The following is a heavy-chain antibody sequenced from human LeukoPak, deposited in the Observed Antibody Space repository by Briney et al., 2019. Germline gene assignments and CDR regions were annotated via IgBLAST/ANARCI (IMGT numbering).Heavy chain of an antibody. CDR1: GLTFSTHW. Sequence: GGSLRLSCAASGLTFSTHWMSWVRQAPGKGLEWVANIKQDGSEKYYVDSVKGRFTISRDNAKNSLYLQMNSLRAEDTAVYYCARDGLYYYDSSGYFDYWGQGTLVTVSS. CDR2: IKQDGSEK. CDR3: ARDGLYYYDSSGYFDY. V-gene: IGHV3-7*03. J-gene: IGHJ4*02. D-gene: IGHD3-22*01.